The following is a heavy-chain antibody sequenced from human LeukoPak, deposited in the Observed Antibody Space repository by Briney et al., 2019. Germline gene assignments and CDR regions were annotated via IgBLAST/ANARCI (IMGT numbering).Heavy chain of an antibody. J-gene: IGHJ4*02. D-gene: IGHD3-22*01. CDR2: INPNSGGT. CDR3: ARGITMIVVATYYFYY. Sequence: GASVKVSCKASGYTFTGYYMHWVRQAPGQGLGWMGWINPNSGGTNYAQKFQGRVTMTRDTSISTAYMELGRLRSDDTAVYYCARGITMIVVATYYFYYWGQGTLVTASS. V-gene: IGHV1-2*02. CDR1: GYTFTGYY.